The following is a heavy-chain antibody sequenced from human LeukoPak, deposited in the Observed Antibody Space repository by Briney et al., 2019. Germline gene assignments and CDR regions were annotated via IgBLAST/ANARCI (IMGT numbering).Heavy chain of an antibody. V-gene: IGHV4-39*07. Sequence: PSETLSLTCTVSGGSISSSSYYWGWIRQPPGKGLEWIGSIYYSGSTYYNPSLKSRVTISVDTSKNQFSLKLSSVTAADTAVYYCARGHGELDMWFDPWGQGTLVTVSS. D-gene: IGHD1-26*01. CDR2: IYYSGST. CDR3: ARGHGELDMWFDP. CDR1: GGSISSSSYY. J-gene: IGHJ5*02.